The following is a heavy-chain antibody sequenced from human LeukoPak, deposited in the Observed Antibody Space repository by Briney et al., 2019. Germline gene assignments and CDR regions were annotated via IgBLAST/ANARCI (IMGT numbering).Heavy chain of an antibody. J-gene: IGHJ4*02. V-gene: IGHV3-7*04. CDR2: IKPDGGEG. CDR1: GFTFSNSW. CDR3: ARDRGYKSFDY. D-gene: IGHD3-10*01. Sequence: PGGSLRLSCAASGFTFSNSWMTWVRQAPGKGLEWVATIKPDGGEGSYVDSVKGRFTISRDNAKNSLFLQIISLRAEDTAVYYCARDRGYKSFDYWGQGALVTVSS.